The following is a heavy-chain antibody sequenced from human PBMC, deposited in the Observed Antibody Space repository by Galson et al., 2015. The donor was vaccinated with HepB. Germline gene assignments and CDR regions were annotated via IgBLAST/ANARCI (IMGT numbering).Heavy chain of an antibody. V-gene: IGHV3-21*01. Sequence: SLRLSCAASGFTFSSYSMNWVRQAPGKGLEWVSSISSSSSYIYYADSVKGRFTISRDNAKNSLYLQMNSLRAEDTAVYYCARDPTENMAAAGSDAFDIWGQGTMVTVSS. CDR1: GFTFSSYS. D-gene: IGHD6-13*01. CDR3: ARDPTENMAAAGSDAFDI. J-gene: IGHJ3*02. CDR2: ISSSSSYI.